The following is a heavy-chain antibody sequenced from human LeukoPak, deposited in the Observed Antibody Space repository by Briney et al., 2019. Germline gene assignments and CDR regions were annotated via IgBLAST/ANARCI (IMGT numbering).Heavy chain of an antibody. D-gene: IGHD1-1*01. V-gene: IGHV3-23*01. CDR3: AKGQELDDGVFDS. CDR1: GFTFTTNA. J-gene: IGHJ4*02. CDR2: IRGNGDRT. Sequence: GGSLRLSCSASGFTFTTNAMTWVRQAPGKGLEWVSTIRGNGDRTHYADSVSGRFTISRDNSKNTLYLQMNSLRGEDSAIYYCAKGQELDDGVFDSWGQGTLVTVSS.